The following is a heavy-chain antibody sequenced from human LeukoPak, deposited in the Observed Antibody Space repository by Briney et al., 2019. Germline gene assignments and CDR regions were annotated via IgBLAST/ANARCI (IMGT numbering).Heavy chain of an antibody. CDR3: ARELPPVVKFYFDH. Sequence: KPGGSLRLSCVVSGDIFSRAWMTWVRQAPGKGLEWVSYISSSSSYTNYADSVRGRFTISRDNAKNSLYLQMNSLRAEDTAVYYCARELPPVVKFYFDHWGQGTLVTVSS. V-gene: IGHV3-11*06. D-gene: IGHD2-2*01. CDR2: ISSSSSYT. J-gene: IGHJ4*02. CDR1: GDIFSRAW.